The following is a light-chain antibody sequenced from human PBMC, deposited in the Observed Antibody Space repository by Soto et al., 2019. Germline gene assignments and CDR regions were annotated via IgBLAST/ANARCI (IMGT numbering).Light chain of an antibody. CDR2: KAS. J-gene: IGKJ1*01. CDR1: QSISVW. CDR3: QQYNSYSPT. Sequence: DIQITQSPSPLSASVGDRVTITCRASQSISVWLAWYQQKPGKAPSLLIFKASRLESGVPSRFSGSGSETEFTLTISGLQPGDSATYYCQQYNSYSPTFGQGTKVDIK. V-gene: IGKV1-5*03.